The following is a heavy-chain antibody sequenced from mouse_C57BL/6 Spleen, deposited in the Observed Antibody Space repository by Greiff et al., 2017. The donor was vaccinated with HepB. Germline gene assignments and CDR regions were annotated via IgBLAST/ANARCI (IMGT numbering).Heavy chain of an antibody. CDR3: ARSDRIYYDYDGAWFAY. CDR2: INPNNGGT. D-gene: IGHD2-4*01. CDR1: GYTFTDYN. J-gene: IGHJ3*01. V-gene: IGHV1-18*01. Sequence: EVKLQESGPELVKPGASVKIPCKASGYTFTDYNMDWVKQSHGKSLEWIGDINPNNGGTIYNQKFKGKATLTVDKSSSTAYMELRSLTSEDTAVYYCARSDRIYYDYDGAWFAYWGQGTLVTVSA.